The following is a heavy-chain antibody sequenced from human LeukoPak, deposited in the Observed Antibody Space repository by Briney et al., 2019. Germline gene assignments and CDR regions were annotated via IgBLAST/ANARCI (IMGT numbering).Heavy chain of an antibody. J-gene: IGHJ6*02. V-gene: IGHV4-59*01. CDR1: GGSISSYY. CDR2: IYYSGST. Sequence: SETLSLTCTVSGGSISSYYWSWIRQPPGKGLEWIGYIYYSGSTNYNPSLKSRVTISVDTSKNQFSLKLSSVTAADTAVYYCARDRADRAPSAPTPVYYYYGMDVWGQGTTVTVSS. D-gene: IGHD3-10*01. CDR3: ARDRADRAPSAPTPVYYYYGMDV.